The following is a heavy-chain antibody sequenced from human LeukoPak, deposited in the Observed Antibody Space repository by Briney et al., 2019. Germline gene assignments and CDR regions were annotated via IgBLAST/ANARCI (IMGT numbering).Heavy chain of an antibody. Sequence: PGGSLRLSRAASGFTFSSYAMSWVRQAPGKGLEWVSAISGSGGSTYYADSVKGRFTISRDNSKNTLYLQMNSLRAEDTAVYYCAKDWRLEMATIDWGQGTLVTVSS. D-gene: IGHD5-24*01. V-gene: IGHV3-23*01. J-gene: IGHJ4*02. CDR2: ISGSGGST. CDR3: AKDWRLEMATID. CDR1: GFTFSSYA.